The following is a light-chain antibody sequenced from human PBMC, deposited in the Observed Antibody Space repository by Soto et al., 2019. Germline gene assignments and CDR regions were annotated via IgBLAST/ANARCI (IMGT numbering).Light chain of an antibody. CDR1: QGISKS. V-gene: IGKV1-27*01. CDR3: QKYNSAPWT. Sequence: DIQMTQSPSSLSASVGDRVIVTCRASQGISKSLAWYQQKPGKVPKLLIYAASTLESGVPSRLSGSGSGTDFTLTISSLQPEDVATYYCQKYNSAPWTFGQGTKVDIK. CDR2: AAS. J-gene: IGKJ1*01.